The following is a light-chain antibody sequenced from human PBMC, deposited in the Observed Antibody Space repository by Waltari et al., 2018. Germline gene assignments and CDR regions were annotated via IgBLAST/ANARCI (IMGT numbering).Light chain of an antibody. V-gene: IGLV4-69*01. CDR2: VNSDGRP. CDR3: QTWGTGFQV. Sequence: LVLTQSPSASASLGASVTLTCSLPGEYSAYAIAWHQPLPLKGPRYLMTVNSDGRPKKGEGISDRFSGSSSDRDRNLIISRLQADDEADYFCQTWGTGFQVFGSGTKLTVL. J-gene: IGLJ3*02. CDR1: GEYSAYA.